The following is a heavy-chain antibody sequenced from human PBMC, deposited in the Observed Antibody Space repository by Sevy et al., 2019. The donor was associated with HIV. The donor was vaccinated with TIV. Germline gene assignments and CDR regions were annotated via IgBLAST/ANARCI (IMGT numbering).Heavy chain of an antibody. CDR3: AGLAYGDYAGMFDY. CDR1: GGSISSSSYY. D-gene: IGHD4-17*01. CDR2: IYYSGST. J-gene: IGHJ4*02. Sequence: SETLSLTCTVSGGSISSSSYYWGWIRQPPGKGLEWIGSIYYSGSTFYNPSLRSRVTMSVDMSKNQFSLKVSSVTAADTAVYYWAGLAYGDYAGMFDYWGQGTLVTVSS. V-gene: IGHV4-39*01.